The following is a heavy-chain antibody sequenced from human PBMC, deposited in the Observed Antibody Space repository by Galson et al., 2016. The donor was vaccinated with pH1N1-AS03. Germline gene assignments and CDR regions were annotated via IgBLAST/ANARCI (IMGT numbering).Heavy chain of an antibody. D-gene: IGHD1-26*01. CDR3: TRDRVVVWEGWYYGMDA. CDR2: IYISGTT. J-gene: IGHJ6*02. V-gene: IGHV3-53*01. Sequence: SLRLSCAASGFTVSSNYMSWVRQAPGKGLEWVSDIYISGTTYYADSVKGRFTISRDNSKNTLYLQMNSLRAEDTAVYYCTRDRVVVWEGWYYGMDAWGQGTTVTVSS. CDR1: GFTVSSNY.